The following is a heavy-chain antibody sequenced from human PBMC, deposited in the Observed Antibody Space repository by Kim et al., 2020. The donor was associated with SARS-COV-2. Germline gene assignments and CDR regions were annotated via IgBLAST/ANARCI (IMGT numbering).Heavy chain of an antibody. CDR1: GGSISSYY. V-gene: IGHV4-59*01. Sequence: SETLSLTCTVSGGSISSYYWSWIRQPPGKGLEWIGYIYYSGSTNYNPSLKSRVTISVDTSKNQFSLKLSSVTAADTAVYYCARAFRYYDILTSGMDVWGQGTTVTVSS. J-gene: IGHJ6*02. CDR2: IYYSGST. CDR3: ARAFRYYDILTSGMDV. D-gene: IGHD3-9*01.